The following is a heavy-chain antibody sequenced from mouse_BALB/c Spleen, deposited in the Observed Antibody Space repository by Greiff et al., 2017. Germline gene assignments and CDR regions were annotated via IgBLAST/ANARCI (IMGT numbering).Heavy chain of an antibody. D-gene: IGHD1-1*01. J-gene: IGHJ2*01. V-gene: IGHV1-15*01. Sequence: QVQLKQSGAELVRPGASVTLSCKASGYTFTDYEMHWVKQTPVHGLEWIGAIDPETGGTAYNQKFKGKATLTADKSSSTAYMELRSLTSEDSAVYYCTRQSTVYYFDYWGQGTTLTVSS. CDR3: TRQSTVYYFDY. CDR1: GYTFTDYE. CDR2: IDPETGGT.